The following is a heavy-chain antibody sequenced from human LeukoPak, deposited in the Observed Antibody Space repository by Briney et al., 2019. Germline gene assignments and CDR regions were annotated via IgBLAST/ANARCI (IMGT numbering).Heavy chain of an antibody. CDR2: ISYDGSNK. V-gene: IGHV3-30*03. Sequence: GGSLRLSCAASGFTFSSYGMHWVRQAPGKGLEWVAVISYDGSNKYYADSVKGRFTISRDNAKNTLYLQMNSLRAEDTAVYFCARDLRGNRDCWGQGTLVTVSS. CDR1: GFTFSSYG. CDR3: ARDLRGNRDC. D-gene: IGHD4-23*01. J-gene: IGHJ4*02.